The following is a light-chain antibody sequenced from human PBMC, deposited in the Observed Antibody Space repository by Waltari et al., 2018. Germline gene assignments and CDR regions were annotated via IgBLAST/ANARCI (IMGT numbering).Light chain of an antibody. J-gene: IGLJ1*01. CDR2: EDD. V-gene: IGLV2-23*01. Sequence: QSALTQPASVSGSPGQSITISCTGTSSDIEKFNNVSWYQQHPGKAPKLIIFEDDKRPFGVSSRFSASKSGNTASLIIAGLQVDDEADYFCCSYAGDVTYVFGAGTKVTVL. CDR1: SSDIEKFNN. CDR3: CSYAGDVTYV.